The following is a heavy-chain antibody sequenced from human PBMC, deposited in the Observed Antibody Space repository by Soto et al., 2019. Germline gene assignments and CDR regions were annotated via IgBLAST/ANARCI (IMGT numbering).Heavy chain of an antibody. Sequence: GGSLRLSCAASGFTFSSYSMNWVRQAPGKGLEWVSYISSSSSTIYYADSVKGRFTISRDNAKNSLYLQMNSLRDEDTAVYYCARDIYDILTGYHRPFDIWGQGTMVTVAS. V-gene: IGHV3-48*02. CDR1: GFTFSSYS. CDR2: ISSSSSTI. D-gene: IGHD3-9*01. J-gene: IGHJ3*02. CDR3: ARDIYDILTGYHRPFDI.